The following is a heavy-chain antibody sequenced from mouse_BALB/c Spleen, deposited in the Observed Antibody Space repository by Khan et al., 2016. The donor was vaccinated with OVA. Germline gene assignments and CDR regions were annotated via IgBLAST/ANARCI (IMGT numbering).Heavy chain of an antibody. CDR3: ARSYDGAWFAY. D-gene: IGHD1-1*01. CDR1: GYTFTDYV. V-gene: IGHV1-77*01. Sequence: QVQLQQSGPELVKPGTSVKMSCKASGYTFTDYVISWVKQRTGQGLEWIGEIYPGSGSTYYNGKFKGKATLTADKSSNTAYMQLSSLTSEDSAVSFCARSYDGAWFAYWGQGTLVTVSA. CDR2: IYPGSGST. J-gene: IGHJ3*01.